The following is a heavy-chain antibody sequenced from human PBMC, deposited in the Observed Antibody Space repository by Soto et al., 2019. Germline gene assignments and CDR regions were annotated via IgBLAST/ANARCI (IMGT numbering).Heavy chain of an antibody. Sequence: EVQLVESGGGLVQPGGSLRLSCAASGFSFSSYWMTWVRQAPGKGLEWVANIKQDGSEQYYVDSVQVRFTISRDNAKNSLDLQMNSLRAEDTAVYYCARHPGSTFDYWGQGTLVTVSS. D-gene: IGHD3-10*01. J-gene: IGHJ4*02. CDR3: ARHPGSTFDY. CDR2: IKQDGSEQ. CDR1: GFSFSSYW. V-gene: IGHV3-7*01.